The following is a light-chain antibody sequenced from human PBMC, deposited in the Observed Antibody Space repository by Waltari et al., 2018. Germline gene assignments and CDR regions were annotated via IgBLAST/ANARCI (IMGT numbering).Light chain of an antibody. V-gene: IGKV3-20*01. CDR1: QRIGRY. Sequence: EVVLTQSPGTLSLSPGDRATLSCRASQRIGRYIVWYQQRPGQAPRLLIYAASTRATGIPDRFSGSGYGTDFSLTIDRLEPEDFAVYFCQNHERLPATFGQGTRVEIK. CDR3: QNHERLPAT. CDR2: AAS. J-gene: IGKJ1*01.